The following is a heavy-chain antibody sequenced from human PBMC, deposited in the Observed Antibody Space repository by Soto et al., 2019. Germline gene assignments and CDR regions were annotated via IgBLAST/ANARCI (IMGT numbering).Heavy chain of an antibody. Sequence: PGGSLRLSCAASGFTFSSYSMNWVRQAPGKGLEWVSYISSSSSTIYYADSVKGRFTISRDNAKNSLYLQMNSLRDEDTAVYYCARGGFCSGGPCNSYQRPWYFELWGRGTLVTVSS. J-gene: IGHJ2*01. V-gene: IGHV3-48*02. D-gene: IGHD2-15*01. CDR3: ARGGFCSGGPCNSYQRPWYFEL. CDR2: ISSSSSTI. CDR1: GFTFSSYS.